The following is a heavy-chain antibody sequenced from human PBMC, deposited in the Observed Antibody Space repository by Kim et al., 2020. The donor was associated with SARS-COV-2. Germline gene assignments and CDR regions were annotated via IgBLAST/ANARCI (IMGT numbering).Heavy chain of an antibody. D-gene: IGHD3-10*01. Sequence: SETLSLTCAVYGGSFSGYYWSWIRQPPGKGLEWIGEINHSGSTNYNPSLKSRVTISVDTSKNQFSLKLSSVTAADTAVYYCARCFPRKNRSPNWFDPWGQGTLVTVSS. J-gene: IGHJ5*02. CDR1: GGSFSGYY. V-gene: IGHV4-34*01. CDR3: ARCFPRKNRSPNWFDP. CDR2: INHSGST.